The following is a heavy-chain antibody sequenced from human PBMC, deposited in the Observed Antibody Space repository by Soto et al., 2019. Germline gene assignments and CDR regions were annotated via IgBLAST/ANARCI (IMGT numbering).Heavy chain of an antibody. J-gene: IGHJ6*02. V-gene: IGHV3-21*01. CDR2: ISSRSDI. Sequence: PGGSLRLSCVGSGFTFSTYSINWVRQAPGKGLEWVSSISSRSDIYYADPVKGRFTISRDNAKNSVSLQMSSLRAEDTAVYYCAREYTAWPLAYGLDVWGQGTTVTVSS. CDR3: AREYTAWPLAYGLDV. CDR1: GFTFSTYS. D-gene: IGHD2-2*02.